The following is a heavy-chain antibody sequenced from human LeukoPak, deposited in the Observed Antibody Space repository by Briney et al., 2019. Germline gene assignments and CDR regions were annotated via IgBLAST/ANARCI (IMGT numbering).Heavy chain of an antibody. V-gene: IGHV4-59*01. D-gene: IGHD1-26*01. CDR2: IDYSAST. J-gene: IGHJ3*02. CDR3: ARDSRRELLHAFDI. CDR1: GGSISTYY. Sequence: SETLSLICTVSGGSISTYYWSWIRQPPGKGLEWSAYIDYSASTNYNPSLKSRVTISVDTSKNQFSLKLSSVTAADTAVYYCARDSRRELLHAFDIWGQGTMVTVSS.